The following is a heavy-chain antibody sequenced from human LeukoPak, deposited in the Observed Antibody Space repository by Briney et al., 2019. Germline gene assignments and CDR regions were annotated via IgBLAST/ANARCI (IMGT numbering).Heavy chain of an antibody. CDR1: GFTFDDYA. D-gene: IGHD6-13*01. CDR3: TRYSSSWYWFDP. Sequence: GGSLRLSCAASGFTFDDYAMHWVRQAPGKGLEWVSGISWSSGSIDYADSVKGRFTISRDNAKNSLYLQMNSLRAEDTALYYCTRYSSSWYWFDPWGQGTLVTVSS. CDR2: ISWSSGSI. V-gene: IGHV3-9*01. J-gene: IGHJ5*02.